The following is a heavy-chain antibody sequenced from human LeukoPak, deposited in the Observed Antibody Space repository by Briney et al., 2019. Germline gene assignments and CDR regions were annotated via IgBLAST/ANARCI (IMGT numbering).Heavy chain of an antibody. V-gene: IGHV1-69*13. Sequence: SVKVSCKASGYTFTSYGISWVRQAPGQGLEWMGGIIPIFGTANYAQKFQGRVTITADESTSTAYMELSSLRSEDTAVYYCARGQRYCSGGSCYVGDYWGQGTLVTVSS. CDR1: GYTFTSYG. CDR2: IIPIFGTA. CDR3: ARGQRYCSGGSCYVGDY. D-gene: IGHD2-15*01. J-gene: IGHJ4*02.